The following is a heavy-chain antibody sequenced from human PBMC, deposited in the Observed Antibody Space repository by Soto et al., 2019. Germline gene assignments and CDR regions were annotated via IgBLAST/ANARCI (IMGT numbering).Heavy chain of an antibody. Sequence: QLHLQESGPGLVKPSETLSLTCTVSGGSINSGSFYWGWIRQPPGKGLEWIGTIYYSGSTYYNPYLRRRVTIPVNTAKNPFPMKLVPLTAPETAGYSWARGGGDFWGGGGGGFYWGQGTLVTVSS. CDR1: GGSINSGSFY. D-gene: IGHD3-3*01. V-gene: IGHV4-39*01. CDR2: IYYSGST. J-gene: IGHJ4*02. CDR3: ARGGGDFWGGGGGGFY.